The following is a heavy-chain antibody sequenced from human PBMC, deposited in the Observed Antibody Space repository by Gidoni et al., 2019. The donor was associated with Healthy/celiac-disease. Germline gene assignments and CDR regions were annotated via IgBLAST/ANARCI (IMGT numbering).Heavy chain of an antibody. J-gene: IGHJ4*02. Sequence: QVQLVESGGGVVQPGRSLRLSCAASGFTFSSYAMHWVRQAPGKGLEWVAVISYDGSNKYYADSVKGRFTISRDNSKNTLYLQMNSLRAEDTAVYYCARGPRGWLRTGDFDYWGQGTLVTVSS. CDR2: ISYDGSNK. D-gene: IGHD5-12*01. CDR1: GFTFSSYA. CDR3: ARGPRGWLRTGDFDY. V-gene: IGHV3-30-3*01.